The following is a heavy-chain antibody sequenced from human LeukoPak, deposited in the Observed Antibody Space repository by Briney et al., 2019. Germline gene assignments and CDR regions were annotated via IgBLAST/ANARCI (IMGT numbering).Heavy chain of an antibody. CDR2: ISAYNGNT. CDR3: ARLSSNWFDP. CDR1: GYTFINYD. V-gene: IGHV1-18*01. D-gene: IGHD3-3*02. J-gene: IGHJ5*02. Sequence: ASVKVSCKASGYTFINYDIRWVRQAPGQGLEWMGWISAYNGNTNYAQKLQGRVTMTTDTSTSTAYMELRSLRSDDTAVYYCARLSSNWFDPWGQGTLVTVSS.